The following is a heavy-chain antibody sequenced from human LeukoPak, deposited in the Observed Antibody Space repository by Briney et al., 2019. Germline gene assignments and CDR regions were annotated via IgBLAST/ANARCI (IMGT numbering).Heavy chain of an antibody. J-gene: IGHJ4*02. Sequence: ASETLSLTCTVSGASISTSYYYWAWIRQPPGKGLEWIGNFHYSGTTYYNPSLKSRVAISIDTSKNQFFLRLSSVTAADTAVYYCARQVTYGYAYGYYFDFWGQGALVTVSS. CDR2: FHYSGTT. CDR1: GASISTSYYY. CDR3: ARQVTYGYAYGYYFDF. D-gene: IGHD5-18*01. V-gene: IGHV4-39*01.